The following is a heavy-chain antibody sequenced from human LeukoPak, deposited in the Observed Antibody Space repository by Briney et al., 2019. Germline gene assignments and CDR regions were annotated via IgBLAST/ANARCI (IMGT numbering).Heavy chain of an antibody. D-gene: IGHD3-22*01. J-gene: IGHJ6*02. CDR1: GGSISNYY. CDR3: ARAHYDSSGYYYKEYYYYGMDV. CDR2: IYYSGAT. V-gene: IGHV4-59*12. Sequence: PSETLSLTCTVSGGSISNYYWSWIRQPPGKGREWVGFIYYSGATNYSPSLKSRVTISVDTSKNQFSLKLSSVTAADTAVYYCARAHYDSSGYYYKEYYYYGMDVWGQGTTVTVSS.